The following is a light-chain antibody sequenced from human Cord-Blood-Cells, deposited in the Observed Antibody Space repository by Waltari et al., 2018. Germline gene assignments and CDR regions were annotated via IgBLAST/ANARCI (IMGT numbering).Light chain of an antibody. CDR1: QSTSSY. J-gene: IGKJ1*01. CDR3: QQSYSTPPT. V-gene: IGKV1-39*01. CDR2: AAS. Sequence: DIQMPQSPSSLSASVGDRFTITCRASQSTSSYLNWYQQKPGKAPKLLIYAASSLPSGVPSRFSRSGSVRDFTLTINSLQPEDFATYFRQQSYSTPPTFGQGTKVEIK.